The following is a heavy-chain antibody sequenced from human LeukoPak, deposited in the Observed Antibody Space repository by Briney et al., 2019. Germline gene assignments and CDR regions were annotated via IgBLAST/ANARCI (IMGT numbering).Heavy chain of an antibody. D-gene: IGHD3-10*02. V-gene: IGHV4-59*12. CDR1: GGSISSYY. CDR2: IYYSGST. CDR3: AELGITMIGGV. J-gene: IGHJ6*04. Sequence: PSETLSLTCTVSGGSISSYYWSWIRQPPGKGLEWIGYIYYSGSTNYNPSLKSRVTISVDTSKNQFSPKLSSVTAADTAVYYCAELGITMIGGVWGKGTTVTISS.